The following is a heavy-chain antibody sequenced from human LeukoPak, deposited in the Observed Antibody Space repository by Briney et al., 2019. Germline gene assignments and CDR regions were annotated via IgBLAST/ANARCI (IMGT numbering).Heavy chain of an antibody. CDR2: IYYSGGA. J-gene: IGHJ3*02. Sequence: PSETLSLTCTVSGGSISSTGYYWGWIRQPPGKGLEWIGSIYYSGGAYSNPSLKSRVTISVDTSKNQLSLKLSSVTAADTAVYYCARHTPLAGVQIWLRGLDAFDSWGQGTMVTVSS. CDR1: GGSISSTGYY. CDR3: ARHTPLAGVQIWLRGLDAFDS. D-gene: IGHD5-18*01. V-gene: IGHV4-39*01.